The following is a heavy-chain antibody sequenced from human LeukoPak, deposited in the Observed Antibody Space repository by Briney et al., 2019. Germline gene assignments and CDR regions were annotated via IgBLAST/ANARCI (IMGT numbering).Heavy chain of an antibody. J-gene: IGHJ4*02. CDR3: ARDKGIEYYYGSGSYYGRYYFDY. Sequence: GGSLRLSCAASGFTFSSYAMSWVRQAPGKGLEWVSVIYSGGSTYYADSVKGRFTISRDNSKNTLYLQMNSLRAEDTAVYYCARDKGIEYYYGSGSYYGRYYFDYWGQGTLVTVSS. CDR1: GFTFSSYA. CDR2: IYSGGST. D-gene: IGHD3-10*01. V-gene: IGHV3-66*01.